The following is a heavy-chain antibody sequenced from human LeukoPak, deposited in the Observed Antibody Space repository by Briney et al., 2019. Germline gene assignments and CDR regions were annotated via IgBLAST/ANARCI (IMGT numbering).Heavy chain of an antibody. J-gene: IGHJ1*01. D-gene: IGHD2-2*01. Sequence: SNSHYYWAWVRQAPGKGLEWVANIQQHGSETYYGDSVKGRFTISRDNAKNSLYLQMNSLRAEDTAVYYCATYSSSNGREFQYWGQGTLVTVSS. CDR1: SNSHYY. CDR3: ATYSSSNGREFQY. CDR2: IQQHGSET. V-gene: IGHV3-7*01.